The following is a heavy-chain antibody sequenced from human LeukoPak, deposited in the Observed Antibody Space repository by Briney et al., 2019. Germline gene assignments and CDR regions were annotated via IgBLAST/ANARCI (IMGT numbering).Heavy chain of an antibody. CDR2: INPSGGST. CDR3: ARKPGIAVAGTVGNWFDP. J-gene: IGHJ5*02. V-gene: IGHV1-46*01. Sequence: ASVKVSCKASGYTFTSYYMHWVRQAPGQGLEWMGIINPSGGSTSYAQKLQGRVTMTTDTSTSTAYMELRSLRSDDTAVYYCARKPGIAVAGTVGNWFDPWGQGTLVTVSS. D-gene: IGHD6-19*01. CDR1: GYTFTSYY.